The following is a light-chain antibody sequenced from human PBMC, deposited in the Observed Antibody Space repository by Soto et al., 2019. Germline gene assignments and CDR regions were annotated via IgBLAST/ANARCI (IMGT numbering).Light chain of an antibody. CDR2: EVI. V-gene: IGLV2-23*02. CDR1: TSDVGSYNL. CDR3: CSYAGSFTVI. J-gene: IGLJ2*01. Sequence: QSALTQPASVSGSPGQSITISCTGTTSDVGSYNLVSWYQQHPGKAPKLLISEVIKRPSGVSNRFSGSKSGNTASLTISKLQAEDEAHFYCCSYAGSFTVIFGGGTKATVL.